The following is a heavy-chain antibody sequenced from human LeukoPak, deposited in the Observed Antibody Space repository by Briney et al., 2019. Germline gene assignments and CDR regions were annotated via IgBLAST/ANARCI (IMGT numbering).Heavy chain of an antibody. V-gene: IGHV4-4*07. CDR3: AREAHSGLPRA. D-gene: IGHD1-26*01. CDR1: GGSISSYY. Sequence: PSETLSLTCTVSGGSISSYYWNWIRQPAGKGLEWIGRFYSSGSTNYNPSLKSRVTMSVDTSKKGFSLKLRSVTAADTAVYYCAREAHSGLPRAWGQGTLVTVSS. CDR2: FYSSGST. J-gene: IGHJ5*02.